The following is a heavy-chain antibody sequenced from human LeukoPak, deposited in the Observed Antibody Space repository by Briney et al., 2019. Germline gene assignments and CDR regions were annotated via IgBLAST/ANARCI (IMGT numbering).Heavy chain of an antibody. Sequence: SETLSLTCTVFDDSLNNYYWNWIRQPPGKGLEWIGYIYYSGHTNYNPSLNSRVAISIDTSKNQFSLKLNSLTAADTAVYYCARDHSSASYTYYYYYMDVWGKGPRSPSP. J-gene: IGHJ6*03. D-gene: IGHD1-26*01. CDR1: DDSLNNYY. V-gene: IGHV4-59*01. CDR3: ARDHSSASYTYYYYYMDV. CDR2: IYYSGHT.